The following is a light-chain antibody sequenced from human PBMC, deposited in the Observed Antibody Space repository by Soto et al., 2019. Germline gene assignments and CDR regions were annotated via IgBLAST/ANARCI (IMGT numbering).Light chain of an antibody. Sequence: DIPLIRSTSFVSASVGDRVTITCRASQDISSYLAWYQQKPGKAPKVLIHGASVLESGVPSRFSGSGPCTHFTPTISNLQPEDFVTYYCQHLNSWPPITFGQGTPLDFK. CDR2: GAS. J-gene: IGKJ5*01. V-gene: IGKV1-9*01. CDR1: QDISSY. CDR3: QHLNSWPPIT.